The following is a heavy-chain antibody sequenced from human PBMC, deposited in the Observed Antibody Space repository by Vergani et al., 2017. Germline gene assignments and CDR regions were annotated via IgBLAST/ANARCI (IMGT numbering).Heavy chain of an antibody. CDR1: GGSISSSSYY. CDR3: ARRPNDSSGYYYYYYYMDV. J-gene: IGHJ6*03. CDR2: IYYSGST. Sequence: QLQLQESGPGLVKPSETLSLTCTVSGGSISSSSYYWGWIRQPPGKGLEWIGSIYYSGSTYYNPSLKSRVTISVDTSKNQFSLKLSSVTAADTAVYYCARRPNDSSGYYYYYYYMDVWGKGTTVTVSS. V-gene: IGHV4-39*01. D-gene: IGHD3-22*01.